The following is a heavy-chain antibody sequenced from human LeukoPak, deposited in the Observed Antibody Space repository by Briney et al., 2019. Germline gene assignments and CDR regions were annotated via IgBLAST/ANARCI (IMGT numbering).Heavy chain of an antibody. D-gene: IGHD3-10*01. CDR2: IIPIFGTA. CDR1: GGTFSSYA. Sequence: SVKVSCKAPGGTFSSYAISWVRQAPGQGLEWMGGIIPIFGTANYAQKFQGRVTITADESTSTAYMELSSLRSEDTAVYYCATVPGTYYYGMDVWSQGTTVTVSS. CDR3: ATVPGTYYYGMDV. J-gene: IGHJ6*02. V-gene: IGHV1-69*13.